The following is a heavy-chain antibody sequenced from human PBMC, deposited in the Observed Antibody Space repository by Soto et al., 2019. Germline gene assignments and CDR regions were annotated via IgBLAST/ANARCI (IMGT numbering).Heavy chain of an antibody. D-gene: IGHD6-6*01. CDR1: GGSISSGGYY. J-gene: IGHJ4*02. CDR3: AREYRSSSGRFDN. Sequence: SETLSLTCTVSGGSISSGGYYWSWIRQHPGKGLEWIGYIYYSGSTYYNPPLKSRVTISVDTSKNQFSLKLSSVTAADTAVYYCAREYRSSSGRFDNWGQGTLVTVSS. CDR2: IYYSGST. V-gene: IGHV4-31*02.